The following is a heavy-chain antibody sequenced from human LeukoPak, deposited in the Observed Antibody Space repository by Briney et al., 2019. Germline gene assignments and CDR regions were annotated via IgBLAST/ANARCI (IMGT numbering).Heavy chain of an antibody. Sequence: ASVKVSCKASGYTFTGYYMHWVRQAPGQGLEWMGWINPNSGGTNYAQKFQGRVTMTMDTSISTAYMEPSRLISDDTAVYYCARCVYDILSGHYPIDYWGQGTLVTVSS. D-gene: IGHD3-9*01. J-gene: IGHJ4*02. CDR3: ARCVYDILSGHYPIDY. CDR1: GYTFTGYY. V-gene: IGHV1-2*02. CDR2: INPNSGGT.